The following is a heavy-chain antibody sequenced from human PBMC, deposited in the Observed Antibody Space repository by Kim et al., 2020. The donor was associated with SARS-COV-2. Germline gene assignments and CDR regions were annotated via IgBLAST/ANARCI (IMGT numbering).Heavy chain of an antibody. CDR1: GGSISSYY. J-gene: IGHJ6*02. CDR3: ARHLPYSSGWNDYYYGMDV. V-gene: IGHV4-59*08. Sequence: SETLSLTCTVSGGSISSYYWSWIRQPPGKGLEWIGYIYYSGSTNYNPSLKSRVTISVDTSKNQFSLKLSSVTAADTAVYYCARHLPYSSGWNDYYYGMDVWGQGTTVTVSS. D-gene: IGHD6-19*01. CDR2: IYYSGST.